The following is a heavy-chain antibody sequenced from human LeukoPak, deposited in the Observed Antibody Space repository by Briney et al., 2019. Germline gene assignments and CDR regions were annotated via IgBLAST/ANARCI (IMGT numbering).Heavy chain of an antibody. CDR2: IYSSGTA. Sequence: SETLSLTCTVSGGSISGYYWSWIRQPAGKGLECVGRIYSSGTANYNPSLKSRVTMSVDTSKNQVSLKLTSVTAADTAVYYCARDTGYFGSGGFDHWGRGTLVTVSS. D-gene: IGHD3-10*01. CDR3: ARDTGYFGSGGFDH. V-gene: IGHV4-4*07. J-gene: IGHJ4*02. CDR1: GGSISGYY.